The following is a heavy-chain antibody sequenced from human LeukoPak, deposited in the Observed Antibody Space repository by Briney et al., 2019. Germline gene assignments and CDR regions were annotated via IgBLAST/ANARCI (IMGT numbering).Heavy chain of an antibody. Sequence: GGCLRLSCAVSGFTLSSYWMSWVRQAPGKGLEWVANIKQDGSEKYYVDSVKGRFTTSRDNAKNSRYLQMNSLRAEDTAVYYCARALSSSGWKPFDYWGQGTLVTVSS. CDR1: GFTLSSYW. D-gene: IGHD6-19*01. CDR2: IKQDGSEK. V-gene: IGHV3-7*01. CDR3: ARALSSSGWKPFDY. J-gene: IGHJ4*02.